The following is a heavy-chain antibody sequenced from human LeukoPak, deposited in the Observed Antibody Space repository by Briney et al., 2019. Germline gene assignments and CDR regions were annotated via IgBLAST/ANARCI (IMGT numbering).Heavy chain of an antibody. D-gene: IGHD5-24*01. CDR1: GFTFSSYW. CDR2: INQDRSEK. CDR3: ARGGDGYNNFDY. V-gene: IGHV3-7*02. Sequence: GGSLRLSCAASGFTFSSYWMSWLRQAPGKGLEWVANINQDRSEKYYVDSVKGRFTISRDNSKNTLYLQMNSLRVEDTAVYYCARGGDGYNNFDYWGQGTLVTVSS. J-gene: IGHJ4*02.